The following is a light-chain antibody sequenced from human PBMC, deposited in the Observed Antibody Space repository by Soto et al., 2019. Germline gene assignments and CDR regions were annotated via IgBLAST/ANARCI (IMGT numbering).Light chain of an antibody. CDR2: GAS. J-gene: IGKJ3*01. V-gene: IGKV3-20*01. CDR1: RDVYITA. Sequence: VVLTQSPATLSLSPGEPATLSCRASRDVYITALAWYQQKPGRTPTLLIYGASTRATGIPDRFNATGSGTEFSLTISSVEPEDFAVYYCQQYGASPFTFGPGTRVEI. CDR3: QQYGASPFT.